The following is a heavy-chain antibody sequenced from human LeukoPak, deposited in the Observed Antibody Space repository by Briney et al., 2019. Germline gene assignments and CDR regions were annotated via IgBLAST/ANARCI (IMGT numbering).Heavy chain of an antibody. J-gene: IGHJ4*02. V-gene: IGHV4-59*01. CDR1: GGSISDFY. Sequence: SETLSLTCTVSGGSISDFYWSWIRQPPGRGLEWIGYIYYSGTTNYNPSLKSRVIISVDTSKNQFSLKLSTVTAADTAVYYCARVGIDYSGNIIKYYFDYWGQGTLVTVSS. CDR2: IYYSGTT. D-gene: IGHD4-23*01. CDR3: ARVGIDYSGNIIKYYFDY.